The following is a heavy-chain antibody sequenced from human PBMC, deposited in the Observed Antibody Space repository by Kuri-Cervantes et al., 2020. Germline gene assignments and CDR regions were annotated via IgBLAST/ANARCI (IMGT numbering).Heavy chain of an antibody. CDR3: ARGPSAPIINNWFDP. J-gene: IGHJ5*02. CDR1: GYTFTYRY. V-gene: IGHV1-45*02. D-gene: IGHD3-10*01. Sequence: SVKVFCKASGYTFTYRYLHWVRQAPGQALEWMGWITPFNGNTNYAQKFQDRVTITRDRSTSTAYMELSSLRSEDTAVYYCARGPSAPIINNWFDPRGQGTLVTVSS. CDR2: ITPFNGNT.